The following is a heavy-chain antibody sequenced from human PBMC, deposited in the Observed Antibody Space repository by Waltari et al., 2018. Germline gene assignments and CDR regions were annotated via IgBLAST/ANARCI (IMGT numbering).Heavy chain of an antibody. D-gene: IGHD2-2*01. CDR1: GFTFSRYW. CDR2: IKYDGRQK. CDR3: AKSRGFEY. J-gene: IGHJ4*02. Sequence: DVQLVESGGGLVQPGGSLRLSCGASGFTFSRYWMSWVRQTPGKGVQWGANIKYDGRQKYYGDSVKGRFTISRDNAKNSVYLQMNSLRVEDTAVYYCAKSRGFEYWGQGALITVSS. V-gene: IGHV3-7*01.